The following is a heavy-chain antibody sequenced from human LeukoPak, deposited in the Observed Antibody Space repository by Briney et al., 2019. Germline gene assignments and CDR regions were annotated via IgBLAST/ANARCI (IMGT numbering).Heavy chain of an antibody. V-gene: IGHV4-34*01. CDR3: ARGRNIVVVPAAITRTNWFDP. J-gene: IGHJ5*02. CDR2: INHSGST. D-gene: IGHD2-2*01. CDR1: GGSFSGYY. Sequence: SETLSLTCAVHGGSFSGYYWSWIRQPPGKGLEWIGEINHSGSTNYNPSLKSRVTISVDTSKNQFSLKLSSVTAADAAVYYCARGRNIVVVPAAITRTNWFDPWGQGTLVTVSS.